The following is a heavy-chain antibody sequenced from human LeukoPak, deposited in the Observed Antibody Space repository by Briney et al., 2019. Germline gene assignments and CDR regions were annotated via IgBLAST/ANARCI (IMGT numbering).Heavy chain of an antibody. Sequence: PSETLSLTCTVSGGSITSHYWSWIRQPPGKGLEWIGYIYYSGSTNYNPSLKSRVTISVDTSKNQFSLKLSSVTAADTAVYYCARVDRFLEWFYMDVWGKGTTVTVSS. CDR2: IYYSGST. CDR3: ARVDRFLEWFYMDV. J-gene: IGHJ6*03. D-gene: IGHD3-3*01. CDR1: GGSITSHY. V-gene: IGHV4-59*11.